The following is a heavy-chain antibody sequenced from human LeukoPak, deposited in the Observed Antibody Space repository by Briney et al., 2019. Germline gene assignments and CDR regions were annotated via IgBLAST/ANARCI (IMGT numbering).Heavy chain of an antibody. CDR2: INPNSGGT. CDR1: GYTFTGYY. J-gene: IGHJ5*02. V-gene: IGHV1-2*02. CDR3: ARDPVDYDILTGYWFDP. Sequence: ASVKVSCKASGYTFTGYYMHWVRQAPGQGLEWMGWINPNSGGTNYAQKFQGRVTMTRDTSISTAYMELSRLRSDDTAGYYCARDPVDYDILTGYWFDPWGQGTLVTVSS. D-gene: IGHD3-9*01.